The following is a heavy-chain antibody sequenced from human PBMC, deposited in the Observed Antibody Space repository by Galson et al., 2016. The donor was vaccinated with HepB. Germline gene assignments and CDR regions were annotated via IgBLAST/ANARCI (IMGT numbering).Heavy chain of an antibody. CDR2: IRNKAFGGTT. V-gene: IGHV3-49*03. Sequence: SLRLSCAASGFNFGDYCMSWFRQAPGKGLEWVGFIRNKAFGGTTEYAASVGGRFTISRDDSQRIAYLQMNSLKTDDTAVYYCSRDPEFSSGFSFDLWGQGTPVTVSS. D-gene: IGHD3-22*01. CDR1: GFNFGDYC. CDR3: SRDPEFSSGFSFDL. J-gene: IGHJ1*01.